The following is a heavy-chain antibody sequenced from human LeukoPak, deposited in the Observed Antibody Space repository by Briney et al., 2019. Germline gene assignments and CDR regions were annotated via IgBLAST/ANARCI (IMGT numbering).Heavy chain of an antibody. CDR3: TTVGIVPSGYYYGMDV. V-gene: IGHV3-15*01. D-gene: IGHD2-2*03. J-gene: IGHJ6*04. Sequence: GGSLRLSCAASGFTFSNAWMSWVRQAPGKGLEWGGRIKSKTDGGTTDHPAPVKGRFTITRDVSKNTLYLPMNSLKTEDTAVYYCTTVGIVPSGYYYGMDVWGKGTTVSVSS. CDR1: GFTFSNAW. CDR2: IKSKTDGGTT.